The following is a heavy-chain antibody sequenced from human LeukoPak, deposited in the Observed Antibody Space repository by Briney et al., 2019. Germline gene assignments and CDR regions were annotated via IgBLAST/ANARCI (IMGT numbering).Heavy chain of an antibody. CDR2: IIPIFGTA. V-gene: IGHV1-69*13. Sequence: RASVKISCKASGGTFSSYAISWVRQAPGQGLEWMGGIIPIFGTANYAQKFQGRVTITADESTSTAYMELSSLRSEDTAVYYCARGDSGYDPAFDIWGQGTMVTVSS. CDR1: GGTFSSYA. J-gene: IGHJ3*02. CDR3: ARGDSGYDPAFDI. D-gene: IGHD5-12*01.